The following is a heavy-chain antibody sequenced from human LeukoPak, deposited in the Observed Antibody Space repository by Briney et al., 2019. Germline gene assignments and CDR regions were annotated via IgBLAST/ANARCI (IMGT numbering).Heavy chain of an antibody. J-gene: IGHJ4*02. CDR1: GGSICGIVYY. V-gene: IGHV4-39*01. Sequence: PSQTLSLSCAVSGGSICGIVYYCGGIRQRPEERLEWIGGIYYSTSNYYTPSLKSRVTISVDTSKFQFSLKLGSVTAADTAVYYCARHLHLYQLPSYFDYWGQGTLVTVSS. D-gene: IGHD2-2*01. CDR2: IYYSTSN. CDR3: ARHLHLYQLPSYFDY.